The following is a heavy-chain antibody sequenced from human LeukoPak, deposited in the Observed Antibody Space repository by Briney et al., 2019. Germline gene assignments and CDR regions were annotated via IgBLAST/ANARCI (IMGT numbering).Heavy chain of an antibody. J-gene: IGHJ6*02. V-gene: IGHV3-30*18. D-gene: IGHD6-13*01. CDR3: AKAGASSWYVNYYYYGMDV. CDR1: GFTFSSYG. Sequence: GGSLRLSCAASGFTFSSYGMHWVRQAPGKGLEWVAVISYDGSNKYCADSVKGRFTISRDNSKNTLYLQMNSLRAEDTAVYYCAKAGASSWYVNYYYYGMDVWGQGTTVTVSS. CDR2: ISYDGSNK.